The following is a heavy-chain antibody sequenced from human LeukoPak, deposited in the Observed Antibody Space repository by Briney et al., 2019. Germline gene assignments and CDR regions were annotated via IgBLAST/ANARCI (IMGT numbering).Heavy chain of an antibody. Sequence: GESLKISCQVFGYSFCSYWFGWVRQMPGKGLEWMGIIYPGDSDTRYSPSFQGQVTISVDISISTAYLQWSSLKVSDTAIYYCARLNYFDGSGHDDYWGQGTLVTVSS. CDR1: GYSFCSYW. D-gene: IGHD3-22*01. J-gene: IGHJ4*02. V-gene: IGHV5-51*01. CDR3: ARLNYFDGSGHDDY. CDR2: IYPGDSDT.